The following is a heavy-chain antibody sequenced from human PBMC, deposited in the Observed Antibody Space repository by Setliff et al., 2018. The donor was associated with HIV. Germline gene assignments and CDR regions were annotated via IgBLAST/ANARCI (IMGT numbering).Heavy chain of an antibody. D-gene: IGHD2-15*01. CDR2: INPNNGGT. CDR1: GYTFTGYH. V-gene: IGHV1-2*02. CDR3: ARVRYCSGGSCYGGEYWFDP. Sequence: ASVKVSCKASGYTFTGYHMHWVRQAPGQGLEWMGWINPNNGGTNYAQKFQGRVTMTRDTSISTAYMELSRLRSDDTAVYYCARVRYCSGGSCYGGEYWFDPWGQGTLVTVSS. J-gene: IGHJ5*02.